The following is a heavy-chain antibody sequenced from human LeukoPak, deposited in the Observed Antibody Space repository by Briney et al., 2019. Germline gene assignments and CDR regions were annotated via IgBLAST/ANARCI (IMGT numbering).Heavy chain of an antibody. CDR3: ARGRVFWSGYDNWFDP. Sequence: ASVKVSCKAFGDIFSNYGIAWVRQAPGQGLEWMGWISAYNGNTNYAQKLQGRVTMTTDTSTSTAYMELSSLRSEDTAVYYCARGRVFWSGYDNWFDPWGQGTLVTVSS. CDR1: GDIFSNYG. D-gene: IGHD3-3*01. V-gene: IGHV1-18*01. CDR2: ISAYNGNT. J-gene: IGHJ5*02.